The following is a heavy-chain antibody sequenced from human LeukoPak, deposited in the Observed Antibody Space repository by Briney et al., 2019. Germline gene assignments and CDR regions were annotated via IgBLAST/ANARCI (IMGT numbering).Heavy chain of an antibody. CDR2: IKSKTDGGTT. CDR1: GFTFSNAW. Sequence: PGGSLRLSCAASGFTFSNAWMSWVRQAPGKGLEWVGRIKSKTDGGTTDYAAPVKGRFTISRDDSKNTLYLQMNSLKTEDTAVYYCTTGWSGYYAFDIWGQGTMVTVSS. J-gene: IGHJ3*02. CDR3: TTGWSGYYAFDI. V-gene: IGHV3-15*01. D-gene: IGHD3-3*01.